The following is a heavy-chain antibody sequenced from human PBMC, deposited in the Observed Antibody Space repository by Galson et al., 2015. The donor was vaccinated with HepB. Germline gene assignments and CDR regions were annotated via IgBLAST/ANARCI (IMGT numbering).Heavy chain of an antibody. Sequence: SVKVSCKASGYTFTNYAMNWVRQAPGQGLEWMGWINTNTGNTTYAQSFTGRVIITWDTSVSTAYLQMSALRAEDTAVYYCARDRGSGGHSFDYWGRGTLVTVSS. CDR2: INTNTGNT. CDR1: GYTFTNYA. D-gene: IGHD4-23*01. CDR3: ARDRGSGGHSFDY. J-gene: IGHJ4*01. V-gene: IGHV7-4-1*02.